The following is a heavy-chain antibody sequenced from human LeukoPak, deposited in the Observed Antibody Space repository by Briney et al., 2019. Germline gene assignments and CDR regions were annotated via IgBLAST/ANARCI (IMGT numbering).Heavy chain of an antibody. D-gene: IGHD3-22*01. CDR1: GGSISSYY. J-gene: IGHJ6*02. Sequence: PSETLSLTCTVSGGSISSYYWSWLRQPPGKGLEWIGYIYYSGSTNYNPSLKSRVTISVDTSKNQFSLKLSSVTAADTAVYYCARLLIDDHYYYYGMDVWGQGTTVTVSS. V-gene: IGHV4-59*08. CDR2: IYYSGST. CDR3: ARLLIDDHYYYYGMDV.